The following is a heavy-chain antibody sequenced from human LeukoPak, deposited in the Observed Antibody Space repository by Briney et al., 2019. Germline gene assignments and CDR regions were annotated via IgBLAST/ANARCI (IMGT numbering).Heavy chain of an antibody. CDR1: GGTFSSYA. CDR2: IIPIFGTA. J-gene: IGHJ6*02. D-gene: IGHD6-13*01. V-gene: IGHV1-69*13. Sequence: SVKVSRTASGGTFSSYAISWVRQAPGQGLEWMGGIIPIFGTANYAQKFQGRVAITADESTSTAYMELSSLRSEDTAVYYCARVCSSSCDYYYGMDVWGQGTTVTVSS. CDR3: ARVCSSSCDYYYGMDV.